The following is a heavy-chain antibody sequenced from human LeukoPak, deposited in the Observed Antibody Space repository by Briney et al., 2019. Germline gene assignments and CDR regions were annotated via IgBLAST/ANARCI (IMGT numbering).Heavy chain of an antibody. V-gene: IGHV1-18*01. J-gene: IGHJ6*03. CDR1: GYTFTSYG. Sequence: ASVKVSCKASGYTFTSYGISWVRQAPGQGLEWMGWIGAYNGNTNYAQKLQGRVTMTTDTSTSTAYMELRSLRSDDTAVYYCARDRELLLWFGETYYMDVWGKGTTVTVSS. CDR3: ARDRELLLWFGETYYMDV. CDR2: IGAYNGNT. D-gene: IGHD3-10*01.